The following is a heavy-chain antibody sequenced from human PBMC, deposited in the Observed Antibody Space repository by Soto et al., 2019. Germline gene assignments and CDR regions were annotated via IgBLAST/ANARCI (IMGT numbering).Heavy chain of an antibody. CDR2: IXYSGST. D-gene: IGHD2-15*01. V-gene: IGHV4-59*08. CDR1: GGSIISYY. CDR3: VDAATLQH. Sequence: XXTLSLTCIVSGGSIISYYWTWIRQPPGKGREXIGYIXYSGSTEYKPSXRSQVIISAEESKNQLYLNLSYLTDEDTAIYYCVDAATLQHWGQGALVTVYS. J-gene: IGHJ1*01.